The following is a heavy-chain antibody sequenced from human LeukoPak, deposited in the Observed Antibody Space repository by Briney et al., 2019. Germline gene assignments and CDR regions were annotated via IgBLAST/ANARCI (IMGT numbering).Heavy chain of an antibody. CDR2: IYYRGYT. D-gene: IGHD2-15*01. CDR1: GGSISSSHYY. J-gene: IGHJ5*02. Sequence: SETLSLTCTVSGGSISSSHYYWGWIRQPPGKGLEWIASIYYRGYTYYNPSLKSRITISVDTSKNQFSLKVSSVTAADTAVYYCARELRGYCSGGSCPRPPTRWFDPWGQGTLVTVSS. V-gene: IGHV4-39*02. CDR3: ARELRGYCSGGSCPRPPTRWFDP.